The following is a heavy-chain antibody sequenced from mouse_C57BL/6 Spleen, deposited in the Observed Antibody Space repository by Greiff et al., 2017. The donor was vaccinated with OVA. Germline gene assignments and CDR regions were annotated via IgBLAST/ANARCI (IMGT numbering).Heavy chain of an antibody. CDR1: GFTFSDYG. J-gene: IGHJ2*01. CDR3: ARPSLLLYFDY. CDR2: ISSGSSTI. V-gene: IGHV5-17*01. Sequence: EVQLQESGGGLVKPGGSLKLSCAASGFTFSDYGMHWVRQAPEKGLEWVAYISSGSSTIYYADTVKGRFTISRDNAKNTLFLQMTSLRSEDTAMYYCARPSLLLYFDYWGQGTTLTVSS. D-gene: IGHD1-1*01.